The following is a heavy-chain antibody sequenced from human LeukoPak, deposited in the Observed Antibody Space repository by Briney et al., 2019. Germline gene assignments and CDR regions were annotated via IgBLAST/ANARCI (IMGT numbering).Heavy chain of an antibody. J-gene: IGHJ4*02. Sequence: SVKVSCKASGGTFISYAISWVRQAPGQGLEWMGGIIPIFGTANYAQKFQGRVTITADKSTSTAYMELSSLRSEDTAVYYCARERPNSSGYSADYWGQGTLVTVSS. D-gene: IGHD3-22*01. CDR3: ARERPNSSGYSADY. CDR2: IIPIFGTA. V-gene: IGHV1-69*06. CDR1: GGTFISYA.